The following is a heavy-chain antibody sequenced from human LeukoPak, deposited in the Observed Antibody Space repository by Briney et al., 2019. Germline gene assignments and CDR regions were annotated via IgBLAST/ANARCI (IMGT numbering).Heavy chain of an antibody. CDR2: INPSGGSA. CDR3: ARARDGYGRFVAVLY. Sequence: ASVKVSCKASGYTFSNFYVNWVRQAPGQGREWMGIINPSGGSAYYAQKFQGRITMTRDTSTSIVYMELSSLSSEDTAVYYCARARDGYGRFVAVLYWGQGTLVAVSS. J-gene: IGHJ4*02. D-gene: IGHD5-24*01. CDR1: GYTFSNFY. V-gene: IGHV1-46*01.